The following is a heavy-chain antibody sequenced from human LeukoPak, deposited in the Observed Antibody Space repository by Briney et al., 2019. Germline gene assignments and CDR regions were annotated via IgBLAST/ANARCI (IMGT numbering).Heavy chain of an antibody. Sequence: SETLSLTCSVSGDSSSSYYWSWIRQAAGKGLEWIGRMHGSGYSTYNPSLESRVSMSVDTSKNQLFLNLSSVTAADTAVYFCAKDRVGVPAAIHYYGMDVWGQGTKVTVSS. CDR1: GDSSSSYY. CDR3: AKDRVGVPAAIHYYGMDV. CDR2: MHGSGYS. V-gene: IGHV4-4*07. D-gene: IGHD2-2*01. J-gene: IGHJ6*02.